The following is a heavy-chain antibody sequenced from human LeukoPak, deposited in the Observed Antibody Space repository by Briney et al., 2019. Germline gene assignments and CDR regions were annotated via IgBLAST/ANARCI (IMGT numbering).Heavy chain of an antibody. CDR3: VRESGSYFHY. D-gene: IGHD1-26*01. CDR2: MFHSGST. J-gene: IGHJ4*02. V-gene: IGHV4-38-2*02. Sequence: TSETLSLTCTVSGYSISSGYYWGWIRQPPGKGLEWIGSMFHSGSTHFNPSLKSRVTISLDTSKNQFSLKVDSVTAADTAVYYCVRESGSYFHYWGPGTRVIVSS. CDR1: GYSISSGYY.